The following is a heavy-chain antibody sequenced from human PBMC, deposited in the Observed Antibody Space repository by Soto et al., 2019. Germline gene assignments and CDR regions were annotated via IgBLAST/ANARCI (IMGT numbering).Heavy chain of an antibody. CDR3: AKRQGIGAAAKNFDF. V-gene: IGHV3-23*01. CDR2: ISAGGNLI. D-gene: IGHD6-13*01. Sequence: GWSLRLSCAASGFIFSNHAMSWVRQVPGKGLEWVSGISAGGNLIYYADSVRGRFTMSRDNSKNMLYLQMNSLRAEDTAVYFCAKRQGIGAAAKNFDFWAQGARVTVS. CDR1: GFIFSNHA. J-gene: IGHJ4*02.